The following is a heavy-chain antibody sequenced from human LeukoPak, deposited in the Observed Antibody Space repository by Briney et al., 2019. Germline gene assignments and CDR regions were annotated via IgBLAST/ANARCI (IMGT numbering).Heavy chain of an antibody. V-gene: IGHV4-34*01. Sequence: SETLSLTCGVYGGSFSGYYWSWIRQPPGEGLEWLGEINHSGSANYNPSPYRRVTISVDASNNQFSLKLSAVTAADTAVYYCARARRDSGYYRIDYWGQGILVTVSS. CDR1: GGSFSGYY. CDR3: ARARRDSGYYRIDY. J-gene: IGHJ4*02. CDR2: INHSGSA. D-gene: IGHD3-3*01.